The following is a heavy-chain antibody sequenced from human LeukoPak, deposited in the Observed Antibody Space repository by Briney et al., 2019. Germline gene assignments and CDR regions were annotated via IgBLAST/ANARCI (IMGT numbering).Heavy chain of an antibody. J-gene: IGHJ3*02. CDR2: INSDGSST. D-gene: IGHD1-14*01. CDR3: ARDKDQYRLDAFDI. V-gene: IGHV3-74*01. Sequence: GGSLRLSCAASGFTFSSYWMHWVRQAPGKWLVWVSRINSDGSSTSYADSVKGRFTISRDNSKNTLYLQMNSLRAEDTAVYYCARDKDQYRLDAFDIWGQGTMVTVSS. CDR1: GFTFSSYW.